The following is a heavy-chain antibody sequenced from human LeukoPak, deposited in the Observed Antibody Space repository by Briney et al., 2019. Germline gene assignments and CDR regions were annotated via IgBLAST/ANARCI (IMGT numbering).Heavy chain of an antibody. CDR3: AREPTYSSSWYTNCDY. Sequence: GGSLRLSCAASTFTFSSFEMNWVRQAPGKGLEWISYISLSSTSKYYADSVKGRFTISRDNAKNSLYLEMNSLRAEDTAVYYCAREPTYSSSWYTNCDYWGQGTLVTVSS. V-gene: IGHV3-48*01. D-gene: IGHD6-13*01. J-gene: IGHJ4*02. CDR1: TFTFSSFE. CDR2: ISLSSTSK.